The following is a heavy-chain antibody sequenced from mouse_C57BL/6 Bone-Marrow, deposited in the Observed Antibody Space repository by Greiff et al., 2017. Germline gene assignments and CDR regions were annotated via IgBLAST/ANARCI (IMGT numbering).Heavy chain of an antibody. CDR3: APTTAFDV. V-gene: IGHV14-2*01. D-gene: IGHD1-2*01. CDR2: IDPEDGET. CDR1: GFNIKDYY. J-gene: IGHJ1*03. Sequence: EVKLMESGAELVKPGASVKLSCTASGFNIKDYYMHWVKQRTEQGREWIGRIDPEDGETKYAPKFQGKATITADTSSNTAYLQLSSLTSEDTAVYYCAPTTAFDVWGTGTTVTVSS.